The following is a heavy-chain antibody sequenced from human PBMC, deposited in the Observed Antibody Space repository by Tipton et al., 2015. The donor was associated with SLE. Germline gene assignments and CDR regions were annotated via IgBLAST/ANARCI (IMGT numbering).Heavy chain of an antibody. CDR2: INGSGGST. CDR1: GFTFSSYA. Sequence: GSLRLSCAASGFTFSSYAMSWVRQAPGKGLEWVSAINGSGGSTYYADSVKGRFTISRDNSKNTLYLQMNSLRAEDTAVYYCAKEYGVSNHLNWFDPWGQGTLVTVSS. D-gene: IGHD5/OR15-5a*01. V-gene: IGHV3-23*01. CDR3: AKEYGVSNHLNWFDP. J-gene: IGHJ5*02.